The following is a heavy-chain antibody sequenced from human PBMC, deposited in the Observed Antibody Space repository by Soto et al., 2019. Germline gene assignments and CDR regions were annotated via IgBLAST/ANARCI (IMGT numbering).Heavy chain of an antibody. J-gene: IGHJ4*02. V-gene: IGHV4-30-2*01. CDR2: IYHSGST. CDR1: GGSISSGGYS. D-gene: IGHD1-20*01. CDR3: ASSHAGAHIKAPVH. Sequence: PSETLXLTCAVSGGSISSGGYSWSWIRQPPGKGLEWIGYIYHSGSTYYNPSLKSRVTISVDRSKNQFSLKLSSVTAADTAVYYCASSHAGAHIKAPVHWGQGTLVTVSS.